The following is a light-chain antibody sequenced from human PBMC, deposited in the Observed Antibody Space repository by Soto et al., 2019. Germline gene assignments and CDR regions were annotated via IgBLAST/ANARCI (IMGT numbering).Light chain of an antibody. J-gene: IGLJ2*01. Sequence: QSVLIQPASVSGSPGQSITISCTGTHSDVGGFDYVSWFQQYPGRAPKLLIFDVRDRPSGVSNLFSGSKSGATASLTISGLQADDEADYYCVSYTSRTNLVVFGTGTQLTVL. CDR3: VSYTSRTNLVV. CDR1: HSDVGGFDY. CDR2: DVR. V-gene: IGLV2-14*03.